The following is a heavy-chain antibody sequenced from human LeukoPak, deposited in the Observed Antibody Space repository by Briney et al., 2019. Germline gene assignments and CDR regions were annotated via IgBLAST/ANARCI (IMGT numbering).Heavy chain of an antibody. J-gene: IGHJ3*01. CDR2: IFHSGNS. D-gene: IGHD1-7*01. Sequence: TSETLSLICTVSGYSMSSGYYWGWIRQPPGKGLQWIGSIFHSGNSYYNPSLKSRVTISVDTSKNQFSLKVNSVTAADTAVYYCARVGYNWNLWFDFWGQGTTVTVSS. CDR1: GYSMSSGYY. CDR3: ARVGYNWNLWFDF. V-gene: IGHV4-38-2*02.